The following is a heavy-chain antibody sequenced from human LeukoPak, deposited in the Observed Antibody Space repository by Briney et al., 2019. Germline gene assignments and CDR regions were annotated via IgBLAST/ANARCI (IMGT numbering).Heavy chain of an antibody. Sequence: SETLSLTCAVYGGSFSGYYWSWIRQPPGKGLEWIGEINHSGSTNYNPSLKSRVTISVNTSKNQFSLKLSSVTAADTAVYYCASYDSSGYYSRLFDHWGQGTLVTVSS. CDR2: INHSGST. CDR1: GGSFSGYY. CDR3: ASYDSSGYYSRLFDH. V-gene: IGHV4-34*01. J-gene: IGHJ4*02. D-gene: IGHD3-22*01.